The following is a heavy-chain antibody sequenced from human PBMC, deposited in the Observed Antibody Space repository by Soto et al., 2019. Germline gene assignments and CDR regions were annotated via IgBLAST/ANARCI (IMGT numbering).Heavy chain of an antibody. D-gene: IGHD3-9*01. J-gene: IGHJ4*02. Sequence: ASVKVSCKASVYTFTSYGISWVRQAPGQGLEWMGGIIPIIGTANYAQKFQGRVTITADESTSTAYMELSSLRSEDTAVYYCARAGGVLRYFDPWAQRYYFDYWGQGTLVTVSS. V-gene: IGHV1-69*13. CDR3: ARAGGVLRYFDPWAQRYYFDY. CDR1: VYTFTSYG. CDR2: IIPIIGTA.